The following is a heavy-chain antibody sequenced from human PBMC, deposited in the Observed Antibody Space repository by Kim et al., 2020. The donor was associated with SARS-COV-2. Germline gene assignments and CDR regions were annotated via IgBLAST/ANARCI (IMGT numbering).Heavy chain of an antibody. CDR1: GGTFSSYA. CDR2: IIPIFGTA. CDR3: ARAIAAAGYQQWLPSDGMDV. J-gene: IGHJ6*02. D-gene: IGHD6-13*01. V-gene: IGHV1-69*13. Sequence: SVKVSCKASGGTFSSYAISWVRQAPGQGLEWMGGIIPIFGTANYAQKFQGRVTITADESTSTAYMELSSLRSEDTAVYYCARAIAAAGYQQWLPSDGMDVWGQGTTVTVSS.